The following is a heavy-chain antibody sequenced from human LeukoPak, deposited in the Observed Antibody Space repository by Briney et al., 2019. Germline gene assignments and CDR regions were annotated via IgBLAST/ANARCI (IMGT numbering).Heavy chain of an antibody. J-gene: IGHJ3*02. D-gene: IGHD2-2*02. CDR3: ARRQKIVVPATLPGDAFDI. Sequence: PSQTLSLTCAVSGGSISSGGYSWSWIRQPPGKGLEWIGYIYHSGSTYYNPSLKSRVTISLDTSKSQFSLKLSSVTAADTAVYYCARRQKIVVPATLPGDAFDIWGQGTMVTVSS. CDR1: GGSISSGGYS. CDR2: IYHSGST. V-gene: IGHV4-30-2*01.